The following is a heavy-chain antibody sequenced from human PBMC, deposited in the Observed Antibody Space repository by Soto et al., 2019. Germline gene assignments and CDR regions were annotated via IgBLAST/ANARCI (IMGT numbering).Heavy chain of an antibody. J-gene: IGHJ3*02. CDR3: ASWLQWEHGFDI. D-gene: IGHD2-2*01. V-gene: IGHV3-23*01. CDR2: ISGSGGST. CDR1: GFTFSSYA. Sequence: GGSLRLSCAASGFTFSSYAMSWVRQAPGKGLEWVSAISGSGGSTYYADSVKGRFTISGDNSKNTLYLQMNSLRAEDTAVYYCASWLQWEHGFDIWGLGTMVTVSS.